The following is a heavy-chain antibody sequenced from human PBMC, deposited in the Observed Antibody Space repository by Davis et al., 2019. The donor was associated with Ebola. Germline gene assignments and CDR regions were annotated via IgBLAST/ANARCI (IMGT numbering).Heavy chain of an antibody. V-gene: IGHV4-39*07. D-gene: IGHD5-24*01. CDR2: VYHTGST. CDR1: GDSLHNSRYY. CDR3: VAIRGWFAS. J-gene: IGHJ5*01. Sequence: PSETLSLTCTVSGDSLHNSRYYWGWIRQSPGKGLEWVGSVYHTGSTYYNSSLTSRVTVSADTSKKQFSLRLNSVTAADTAIYFCVAIRGWFASWGQGLLVIVSS.